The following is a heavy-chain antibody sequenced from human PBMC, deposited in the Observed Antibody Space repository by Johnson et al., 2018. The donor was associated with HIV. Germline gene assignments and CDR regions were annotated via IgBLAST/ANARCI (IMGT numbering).Heavy chain of an antibody. J-gene: IGHJ3*01. D-gene: IGHD1/OR15-1a*01. Sequence: QVQLVESGGGVVQPGGSLRLSCAASGFTFRNYGIHWVRQAPGKGLEWVAFIRYDGTSAYYADSVKGRFTISRDNSQNTLDLQINSLRAEDTARYYCAKGRTGSTDALDVWGQGTMVTVSS. CDR1: GFTFRNYG. V-gene: IGHV3-30*02. CDR3: AKGRTGSTDALDV. CDR2: IRYDGTSA.